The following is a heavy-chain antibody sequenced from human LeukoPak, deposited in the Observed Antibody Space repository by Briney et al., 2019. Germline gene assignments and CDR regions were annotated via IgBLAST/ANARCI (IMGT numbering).Heavy chain of an antibody. V-gene: IGHV3-7*01. CDR2: IKQDGSEK. CDR3: ARDTYDILTGYYKWAFDI. CDR1: GFTFSTFW. D-gene: IGHD3-9*01. Sequence: GGSLRLSCAASGFTFSTFWMSWVRQAPGKGLDWVANIKQDGSEKYYVDSVKGRFTISRDNAKNSLYLQMNGLRAEDTAVYYCARDTYDILTGYYKWAFDIWGQGTMVTVSS. J-gene: IGHJ3*02.